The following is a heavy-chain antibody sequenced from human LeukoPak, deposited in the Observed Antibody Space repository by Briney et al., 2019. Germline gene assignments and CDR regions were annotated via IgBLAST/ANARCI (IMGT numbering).Heavy chain of an antibody. Sequence: ASVKVSCKASGYTFTSYDINWVRQATGQGLEWMGWMNPKSGNTAYAQKLQGRVTMTRDTSINTAYMELSSLRSEDTAVYYCARVQRVTFPLNYYFDYWGWGTLVTVSS. CDR3: ARVQRVTFPLNYYFDY. J-gene: IGHJ4*02. CDR2: MNPKSGNT. CDR1: GYTFTSYD. D-gene: IGHD3-10*01. V-gene: IGHV1-8*01.